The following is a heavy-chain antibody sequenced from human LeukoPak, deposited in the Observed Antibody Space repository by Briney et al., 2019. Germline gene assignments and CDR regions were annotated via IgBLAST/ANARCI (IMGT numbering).Heavy chain of an antibody. CDR3: ARGVVVASSFDY. D-gene: IGHD2-15*01. J-gene: IGHJ4*02. Sequence: SETLSLTCAVYAGSFSGYYWSWIRQPPGKGLEWIGEINHSGSTNYNPSLKSRVTISVDTSKNQFSLKLSSVTAADTAVYYCARGVVVASSFDYWGQGTLVTVSS. CDR1: AGSFSGYY. V-gene: IGHV4-34*01. CDR2: INHSGST.